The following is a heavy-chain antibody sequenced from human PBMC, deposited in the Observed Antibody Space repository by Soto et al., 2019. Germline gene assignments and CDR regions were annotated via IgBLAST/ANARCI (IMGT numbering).Heavy chain of an antibody. CDR1: GFTFSSYG. CDR2: ISYDGSNK. CDR3: AKVLWFGELGPTWFDP. Sequence: QVQLVESGGGVVQPGRSLRLSCAASGFTFSSYGMHWVRQAPGKGLEWVAVISYDGSNKYYADSVKGRFTISRDNSKNXLYLQMNSLRAEDTAVYYCAKVLWFGELGPTWFDPWGQGTLVTVSS. D-gene: IGHD3-10*01. J-gene: IGHJ5*02. V-gene: IGHV3-30*18.